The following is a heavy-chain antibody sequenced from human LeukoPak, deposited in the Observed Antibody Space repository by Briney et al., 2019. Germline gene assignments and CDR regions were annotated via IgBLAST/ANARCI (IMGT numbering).Heavy chain of an antibody. CDR3: AKGYDYYDSSGYFDY. V-gene: IGHV3-23*01. J-gene: IGHJ4*02. CDR1: GFTFSSYA. D-gene: IGHD3-22*01. Sequence: GGSLRLSCAASGFTFSSYAMSWVRQAPGKGLEWVSAISGSGGSTYYADSVKGRFTISRDNSKNTLYLQMNSLRAGDTAVYYCAKGYDYYDSSGYFDYWGQGTLVTVSS. CDR2: ISGSGGST.